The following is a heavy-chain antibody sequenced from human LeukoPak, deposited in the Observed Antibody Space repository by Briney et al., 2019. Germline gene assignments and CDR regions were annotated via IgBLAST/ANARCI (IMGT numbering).Heavy chain of an antibody. V-gene: IGHV3-48*03. CDR2: ISSSGSTK. Sequence: GGSLRLACAASGFTFSSYEMNWVRQAPGKGLEWVSYISSSGSTKYYADSVKGRFTISRDNAKNSLYLQMNSLRAEDTAVYYCAIDRCGYSGCPFDYCGQGTLVTVSS. J-gene: IGHJ4*02. D-gene: IGHD5-12*01. CDR1: GFTFSSYE. CDR3: AIDRCGYSGCPFDY.